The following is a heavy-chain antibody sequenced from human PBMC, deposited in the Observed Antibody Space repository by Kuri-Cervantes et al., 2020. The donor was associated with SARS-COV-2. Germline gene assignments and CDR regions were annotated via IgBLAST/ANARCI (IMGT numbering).Heavy chain of an antibody. J-gene: IGHJ4*02. D-gene: IGHD5-12*01. CDR2: IKSKTDGGTT. Sequence: GESLKISCAASGFTFSNAWMNWVRQAPGKGLEWVGRIKSKTDGGTTDYAAPVKGRFTISRDNAKNSLYLQMNSLRAEDTAVYYCARDPNPNSGYDLADGFDYWGQGTLVTVSS. CDR3: ARDPNPNSGYDLADGFDY. CDR1: GFTFSNAW. V-gene: IGHV3-15*07.